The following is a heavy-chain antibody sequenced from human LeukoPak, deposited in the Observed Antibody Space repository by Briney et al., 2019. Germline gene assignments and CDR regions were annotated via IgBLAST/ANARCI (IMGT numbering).Heavy chain of an antibody. J-gene: IGHJ4*02. CDR1: GSSVTTSY. V-gene: IGHV3-66*01. D-gene: IGHD1/OR15-1a*01. CDR2: IYSGGST. Sequence: GGSLRLSCAASGSSVTTSYLSWVRQAPGKGLEWVSLIYSGGSTYYADSVKGRFSISRDKSKNTLYLQINSLRADDMAVYYCARASTDNWYNYFDLWGQGTLVTVSS. CDR3: ARASTDNWYNYFDL.